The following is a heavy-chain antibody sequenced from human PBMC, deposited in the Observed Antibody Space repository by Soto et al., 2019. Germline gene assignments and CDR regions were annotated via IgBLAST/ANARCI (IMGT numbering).Heavy chain of an antibody. J-gene: IGHJ6*02. CDR3: ARAHYGDYGYGMDV. CDR1: GGSISSGGYS. V-gene: IGHV4-30-2*01. D-gene: IGHD4-17*01. CDR2: IYHSGYT. Sequence: QLQLQESGSGLVKPSQTLSLTCAVSGGSISSGGYSWSWIRQPPGKGLEWIGYIYHSGYTYCNPSLKFRVTISVDRSKNQFSLKLSSVTAADTAVYYCARAHYGDYGYGMDVWGQGTTVTVSS.